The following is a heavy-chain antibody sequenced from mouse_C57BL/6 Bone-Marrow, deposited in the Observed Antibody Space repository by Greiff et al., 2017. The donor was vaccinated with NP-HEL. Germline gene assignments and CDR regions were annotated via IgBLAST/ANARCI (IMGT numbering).Heavy chain of an antibody. CDR1: GYTFTDYY. V-gene: IGHV1-26*01. CDR3: ANLKGTYYSNYYWYFDV. D-gene: IGHD2-5*01. CDR2: INPNNGGT. Sequence: EVQLQQSGPELVKPGASVKISCKASGYTFTDYYMNWVKQSHGKSLEWIGDINPNNGGTSYNQKFKGKATLTVDKSSSTAYMELRSLTSEDSAVYYCANLKGTYYSNYYWYFDVWGTGTTVTVSS. J-gene: IGHJ1*03.